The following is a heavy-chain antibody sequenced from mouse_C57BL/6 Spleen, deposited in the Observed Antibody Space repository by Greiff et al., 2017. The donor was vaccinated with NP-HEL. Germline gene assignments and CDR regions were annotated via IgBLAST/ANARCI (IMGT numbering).Heavy chain of an antibody. V-gene: IGHV14-3*01. CDR1: GFNIKNTY. J-gene: IGHJ3*01. CDR2: IDPANGNT. Sequence: VQLKQSVAELVRPGASVKLSCTASGFNIKNTYMHWVKQRPEQGLEWIGRIDPANGNTKYAPKFQGKATITADTSSNTAYLQLSSLTSEDTAIYYCARRDYGSSWGFAYWGQGTLVTVSA. CDR3: ARRDYGSSWGFAY. D-gene: IGHD1-1*01.